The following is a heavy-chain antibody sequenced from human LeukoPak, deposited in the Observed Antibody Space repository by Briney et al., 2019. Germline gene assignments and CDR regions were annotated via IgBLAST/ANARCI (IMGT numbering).Heavy chain of an antibody. Sequence: ASVKVSCKASGYTFTSYYIHWVRQAPGQGLEWVGIINPSGGSTTYGQKFQGRVTMTRDTSTSTAYMELRSLRSDDTAVYYCARLYSSSWYPYYYYGMDVWGQGTTVTVSS. D-gene: IGHD6-13*01. CDR3: ARLYSSSWYPYYYYGMDV. CDR1: GYTFTSYY. V-gene: IGHV1-46*01. CDR2: INPSGGST. J-gene: IGHJ6*02.